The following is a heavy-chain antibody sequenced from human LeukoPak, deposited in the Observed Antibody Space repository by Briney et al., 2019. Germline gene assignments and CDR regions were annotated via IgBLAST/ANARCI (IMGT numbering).Heavy chain of an antibody. CDR3: ARGRSAGLYFDY. V-gene: IGHV1-8*01. Sequence: ASVKVSCKASGYTFTSYDINWVRQATAQGREWMGWMNPNSGNTGYAQKFQGRVTMTRNTSISTAYMEMSSLRSEDTAVYYCARGRSAGLYFDYWGQGTLVTVSS. J-gene: IGHJ4*02. CDR1: GYTFTSYD. D-gene: IGHD3-10*01. CDR2: MNPNSGNT.